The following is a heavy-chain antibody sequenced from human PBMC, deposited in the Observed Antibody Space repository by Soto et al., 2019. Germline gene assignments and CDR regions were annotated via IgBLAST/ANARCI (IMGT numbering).Heavy chain of an antibody. CDR1: GFTFRSYA. Sequence: EVQLLESGGGLVQPGGSLRLSCAASGFTFRSYAMSWVRQAPGRGLECVSSIDGSGAGAYYADSVKGRFTISRDNSKNTLELQMNSLRAEDTAVYYCAKGDILTGSKEGWDYWGQGTLVTVSS. V-gene: IGHV3-23*01. CDR2: IDGSGAGA. CDR3: AKGDILTGSKEGWDY. D-gene: IGHD3-9*01. J-gene: IGHJ4*02.